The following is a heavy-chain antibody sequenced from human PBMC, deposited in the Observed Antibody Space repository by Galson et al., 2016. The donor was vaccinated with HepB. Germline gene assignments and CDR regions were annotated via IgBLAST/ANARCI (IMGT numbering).Heavy chain of an antibody. J-gene: IGHJ6*02. D-gene: IGHD6-13*01. CDR2: IYYSGNS. CDR3: ARLGYNSRWYQAYYYYYAMDV. CDR1: GGSISNSNHY. V-gene: IGHV4-39*01. Sequence: ATMSLTCSVSGGSISNSNHYWRWIRQYPRKGLEWIGSIYYSGNSYYNPSLKSRVSISVDTYKQQFSLRLRSVTAPDTAVYYCARLGYNSRWYQAYYYYYAMDVWGQGTTVIVPS.